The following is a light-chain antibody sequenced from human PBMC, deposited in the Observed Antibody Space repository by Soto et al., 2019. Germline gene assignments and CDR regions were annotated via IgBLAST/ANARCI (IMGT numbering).Light chain of an antibody. CDR3: QTLSTYPLN. Sequence: DSQLTQVPFFGSAAVGDLDAITSRASQGISSYLAWYQQTPGKAPKLLIYTASTLQSGVTSRFSGSGSGTEFTLTISSLQPEDFASYFCQTLSTYPLNFGGGTKVDIK. V-gene: IGKV1-9*01. CDR1: QGISSY. J-gene: IGKJ4*01. CDR2: TAS.